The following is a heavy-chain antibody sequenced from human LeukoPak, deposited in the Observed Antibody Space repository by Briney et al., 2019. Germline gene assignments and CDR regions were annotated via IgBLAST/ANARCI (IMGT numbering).Heavy chain of an antibody. CDR2: IYPGDSDT. CDR1: GYSFTTYW. Sequence: GESLKISCQGSGYSFTTYWIGWVRQMPGKGLEWMRLIYPGDSDTSYSPSFQGQVTISADKSISTAYLQWSSLKASDTAMYYCARRRVDTGPGAFDYWGQGTLVTVSS. V-gene: IGHV5-51*01. D-gene: IGHD5-18*01. J-gene: IGHJ4*02. CDR3: ARRRVDTGPGAFDY.